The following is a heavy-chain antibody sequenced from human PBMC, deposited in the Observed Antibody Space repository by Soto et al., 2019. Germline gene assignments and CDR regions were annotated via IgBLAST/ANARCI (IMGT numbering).Heavy chain of an antibody. V-gene: IGHV3-30-3*01. D-gene: IGHD3-22*01. J-gene: IGHJ5*02. Sequence: GGSLRLSCAASGFTFSSYAMHWVRQAPGKGLEWVAVISYDGSNKYYADSVKGRFTISRDNSKNTLYLQMNSLRAEDTAVYYCARVYSSGYSNWFDPWGQGTLVTVSS. CDR2: ISYDGSNK. CDR3: ARVYSSGYSNWFDP. CDR1: GFTFSSYA.